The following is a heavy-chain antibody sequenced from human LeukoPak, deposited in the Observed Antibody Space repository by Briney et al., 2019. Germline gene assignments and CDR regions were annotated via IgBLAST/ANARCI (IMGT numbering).Heavy chain of an antibody. Sequence: GGSLRLSCAASGFTFSSYAMSWVRQAPGKGLEWVSAISGSGGSTYYADSVKGRFTISRDDSKNTLYLQMNSLRAEDTAVYYCAKDLPRDYYDSGSPFWFDPWGQGTLVTVSS. D-gene: IGHD3-10*01. V-gene: IGHV3-23*01. CDR1: GFTFSSYA. CDR2: ISGSGGST. CDR3: AKDLPRDYYDSGSPFWFDP. J-gene: IGHJ5*02.